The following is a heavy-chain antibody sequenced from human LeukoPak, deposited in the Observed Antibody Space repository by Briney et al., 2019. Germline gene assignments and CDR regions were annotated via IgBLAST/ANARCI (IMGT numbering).Heavy chain of an antibody. Sequence: GGSLRLSSAASGFTFSCCGMHWGRQAPGKGLEWMASVSSDARQKDYADSVKGRFTISRDNSKNTLYLQMDSLRTEDTAVYYCAKRIDRFALDYWGQGTLLIVSS. CDR2: VSSDARQK. J-gene: IGHJ4*02. CDR1: GFTFSCCG. CDR3: AKRIDRFALDY. D-gene: IGHD3-9*01. V-gene: IGHV3-30*18.